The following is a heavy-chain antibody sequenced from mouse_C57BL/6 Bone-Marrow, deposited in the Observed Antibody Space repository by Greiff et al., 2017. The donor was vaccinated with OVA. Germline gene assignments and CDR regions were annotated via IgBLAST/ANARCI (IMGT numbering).Heavy chain of an antibody. CDR3: ARYDYDEAWFAY. CDR1: GYSITSGYY. V-gene: IGHV3-6*01. J-gene: IGHJ3*01. Sequence: EVHLVESGPGLVKPSQSLSLTCSVTGYSITSGYYWNWIRQFPGNKLEWMGYISYDGSNNYNPSLKNRISITRDTSKNQFFLKLNSVTTEDTATDYGARYDYDEAWFAYWGQGTLVTVSA. D-gene: IGHD2-4*01. CDR2: ISYDGSN.